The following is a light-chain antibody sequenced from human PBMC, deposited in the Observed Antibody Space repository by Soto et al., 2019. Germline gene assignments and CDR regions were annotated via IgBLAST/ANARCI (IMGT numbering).Light chain of an antibody. CDR1: SSDIGAYNY. V-gene: IGLV2-11*01. Sequence: QSALTQPRSVSGSPGQSVTISCTGTSSDIGAYNYVFWYLQYPGKSPKLIIYDVTKRPSGVPDRFSGSKSGNTASLTISGLQAEDEADYHCSSLAGSYTVVFGGGTKVTVL. CDR3: SSLAGSYTVV. CDR2: DVT. J-gene: IGLJ3*02.